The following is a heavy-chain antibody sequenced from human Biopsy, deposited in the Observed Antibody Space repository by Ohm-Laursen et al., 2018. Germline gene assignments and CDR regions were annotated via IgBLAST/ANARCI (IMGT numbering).Heavy chain of an antibody. CDR3: ALQSVAQMKNFDY. D-gene: IGHD6-19*01. CDR2: ISPKSGGT. V-gene: IGHV1-2*02. J-gene: IGHJ4*02. Sequence: SVKVTCKPSGFSFTGYYIHWVRQAPGQGLEWMGWISPKSGGTNYAQKFQGNITMTKNTSMSTAYMEMSRLRSDDTAVYYCALQSVAQMKNFDYWGQGTLVTVSS. CDR1: GFSFTGYY.